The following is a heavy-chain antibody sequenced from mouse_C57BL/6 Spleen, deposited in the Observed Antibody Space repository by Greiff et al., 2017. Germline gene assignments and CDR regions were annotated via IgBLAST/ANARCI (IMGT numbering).Heavy chain of an antibody. CDR2: ISSGGSYT. CDR1: GFTFSSYG. CDR3: AREGVGYGNYDYYAMDY. Sequence: EVKVVESGGDLVKPGGSLKLSCAASGFTFSSYGMSWVRQTPDKRLEWVATISSGGSYTYYPDSVQGRFTISRDNAKNTLYLQMSSLKSEDTAMYYCAREGVGYGNYDYYAMDYWGQGTSGTVSS. D-gene: IGHD2-1*01. V-gene: IGHV5-6*01. J-gene: IGHJ4*01.